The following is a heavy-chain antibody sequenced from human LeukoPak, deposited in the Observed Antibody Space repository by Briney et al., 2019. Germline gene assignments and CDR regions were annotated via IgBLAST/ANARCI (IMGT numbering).Heavy chain of an antibody. V-gene: IGHV4-30-2*01. J-gene: IGHJ4*02. CDR2: IYRSGST. CDR1: GGSISSGDYY. CDR3: ARVESHFYYFDY. Sequence: SETLSLTCTVSGGSISSGDYYWSWIRQPPGKGLEWIGYIYRSGSTYYNPSLKSRVTISVDRSKNQFSLKLSSVTAADTAVYYCARVESHFYYFDYWGQGTLVTVSS.